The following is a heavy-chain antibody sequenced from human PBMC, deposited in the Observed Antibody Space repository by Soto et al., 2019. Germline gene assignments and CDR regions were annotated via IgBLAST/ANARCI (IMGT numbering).Heavy chain of an antibody. J-gene: IGHJ5*02. Sequence: EVQLVESGGGLVQPGGSLRLSCAASGCTFSRYSMNWVRQARGKGLEWVSYISSSSSTIYYADSVKGRFTISRDNAKNSLYLQMNSLRDEDTAVYYCAREGGSLNWFDPWGQGTLVTVSS. D-gene: IGHD1-26*01. CDR3: AREGGSLNWFDP. V-gene: IGHV3-48*02. CDR1: GCTFSRYS. CDR2: ISSSSSTI.